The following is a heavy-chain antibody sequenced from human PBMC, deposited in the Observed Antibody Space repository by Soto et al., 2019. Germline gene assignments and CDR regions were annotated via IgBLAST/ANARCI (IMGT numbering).Heavy chain of an antibody. J-gene: IGHJ6*02. CDR2: INPSGGST. CDR1: GYTFTSYY. D-gene: IGHD1-26*01. Sequence: ASVKVSCKASGYTFTSYYMHWVRQAPGQGLEWMGIINPSGGSTSYAQKFQGRVTMTRDTSTSTVYMELSSLRSEDTAVYYCARDGWSVVGAPDYYGMDVWGQGTTVTVSS. CDR3: ARDGWSVVGAPDYYGMDV. V-gene: IGHV1-46*01.